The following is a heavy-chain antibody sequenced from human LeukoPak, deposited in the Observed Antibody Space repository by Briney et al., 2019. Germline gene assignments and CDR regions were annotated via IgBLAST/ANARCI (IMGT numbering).Heavy chain of an antibody. Sequence: ASVTVSCTASGYTFTGYYMHWVRQAPGQGLEWMGRINANSGATNYAQNFQGRVTMTRDTSISTAYMELRRLRSDDTAVYYCARERAVQGYCSGGSCYINDYWGQGTLVTVSS. CDR3: ARERAVQGYCSGGSCYINDY. V-gene: IGHV1-2*06. CDR2: INANSGAT. D-gene: IGHD2-15*01. CDR1: GYTFTGYY. J-gene: IGHJ4*02.